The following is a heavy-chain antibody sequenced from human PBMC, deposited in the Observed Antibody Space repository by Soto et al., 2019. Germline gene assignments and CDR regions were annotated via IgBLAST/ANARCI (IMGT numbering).Heavy chain of an antibody. D-gene: IGHD3-10*02. CDR1: RGTLSSYA. Sequence: SVKVSPKASRGTLSSYAIRWVRQASGQGLEWVGGIIPIFGTANYAQKFQGSNPITADETTSTAYLELSSLRSEDTAVDYCASVRGLHTLYVSSGTDVWGQ. V-gene: IGHV1-69*13. CDR3: ASVRGLHTLYVSSGTDV. CDR2: IIPIFGTA. J-gene: IGHJ6*02.